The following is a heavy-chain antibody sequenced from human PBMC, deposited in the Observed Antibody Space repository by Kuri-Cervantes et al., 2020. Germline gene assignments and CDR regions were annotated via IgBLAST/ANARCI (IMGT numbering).Heavy chain of an antibody. CDR2: ISSSSSYI. CDR3: ARSEVCGGDCYLDY. V-gene: IGHV3-11*03. CDR1: GFTFSDYY. D-gene: IGHD2-21*02. J-gene: IGHJ4*02. Sequence: GESLKISCAASGFTFSDYYMSWIRQAPGKGLEWVSSISSSSSYIYYADSVKGRFTISRDNAKNSLYLQMNSLRAEDTAVYYCARSEVCGGDCYLDYWGQGTLVTVSS.